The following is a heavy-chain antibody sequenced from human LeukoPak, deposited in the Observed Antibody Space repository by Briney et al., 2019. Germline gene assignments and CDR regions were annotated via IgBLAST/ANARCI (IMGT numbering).Heavy chain of an antibody. CDR2: IYYSGST. CDR3: AIPVGRDSTAFDI. CDR1: GGSISSYY. V-gene: IGHV4-59*12. Sequence: SETLSLTCTVSGGSISSYYWSWIRQPPGKGLEWIGYIYYSGSTYYNPSLKSRVTISVDTSKNQFSLKLSSVTAADTAVYYCAIPVGRDSTAFDIWGQGTMVTVSS. J-gene: IGHJ3*02. D-gene: IGHD2-21*02.